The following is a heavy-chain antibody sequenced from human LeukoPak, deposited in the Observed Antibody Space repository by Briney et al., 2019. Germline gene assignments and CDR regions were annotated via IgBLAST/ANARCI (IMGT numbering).Heavy chain of an antibody. CDR2: ISSSGSYI. Sequence: GGSLRLSCAASGFTFSTYSMNWVRQAPGKGLEWVSSISSSGSYIYYADSVKGRFTISRDNAKNSLYLQMNSLRAEDTAVYYCARVRDGDYYDYWGQGTQVTVSS. D-gene: IGHD4-17*01. J-gene: IGHJ4*02. V-gene: IGHV3-21*01. CDR3: ARVRDGDYYDY. CDR1: GFTFSTYS.